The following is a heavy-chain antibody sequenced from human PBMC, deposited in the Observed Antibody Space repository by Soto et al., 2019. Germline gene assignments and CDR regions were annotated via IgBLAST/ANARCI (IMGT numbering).Heavy chain of an antibody. CDR2: IWYDGSNK. CDR1: GFTFSSYG. Sequence: QVQLVESGGGVVQPGRSLRLSCAASGFTFSSYGMHWVRQAPGKGLEWVAVIWYDGSNKYYADSVKGRFTISRDNSKNTLYLQMNSLRAEDSALCYSAREYSDSSGYYFDWGQGTLVTVSS. V-gene: IGHV3-33*01. CDR3: AREYSDSSGYYFD. D-gene: IGHD3-22*01. J-gene: IGHJ4*02.